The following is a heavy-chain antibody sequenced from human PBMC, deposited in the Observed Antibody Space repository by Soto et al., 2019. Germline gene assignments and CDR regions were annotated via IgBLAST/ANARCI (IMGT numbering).Heavy chain of an antibody. J-gene: IGHJ6*02. CDR3: ARAGIQLWSPRYYYGMDV. Sequence: EVQLVESGGGLVQPGGSLRLSCAASGFTFSSYEMNWVRQAPGKGLEWVSYISSSGSTIYYADSVKGRFTISRDNAKNSLYLQMNSLRAEDTAVYYCARAGIQLWSPRYYYGMDVWGQGTTVTVSS. V-gene: IGHV3-48*03. D-gene: IGHD5-18*01. CDR1: GFTFSSYE. CDR2: ISSSGSTI.